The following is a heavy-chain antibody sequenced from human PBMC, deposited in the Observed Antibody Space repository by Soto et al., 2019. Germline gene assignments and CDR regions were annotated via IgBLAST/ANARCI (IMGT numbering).Heavy chain of an antibody. CDR2: IYYSGST. CDR1: GGSISSSSYY. V-gene: IGHV4-39*01. D-gene: IGHD6-13*01. CDR3: ARLKAAAGTRGWFDP. J-gene: IGHJ5*02. Sequence: PSETLSLTCTVSGGSISSSSYYWGWIRQPPGKGLEWIGSIYYSGSTYYNPSLKSRVTISVDTSKNQFSLKLSSVTAADTAVYYCARLKAAAGTRGWFDPWGQGTLVTVSS.